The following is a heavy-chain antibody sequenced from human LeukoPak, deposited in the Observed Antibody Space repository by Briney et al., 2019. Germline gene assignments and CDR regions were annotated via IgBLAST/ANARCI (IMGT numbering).Heavy chain of an antibody. CDR2: IYHSGST. V-gene: IGHV4-4*02. Sequence: PSGTLSLTCAVSGGSISSSNWWSWVRQPPGKGLEWIGEIYHSGSTNYNPSLKSRVTISVDKSKNQFSLKLSSVTAADTAVYYCARKGLGYSYGSTAGGAFDIWGQGTMVTVSS. D-gene: IGHD5-18*01. CDR3: ARKGLGYSYGSTAGGAFDI. CDR1: GGSISSSNW. J-gene: IGHJ3*02.